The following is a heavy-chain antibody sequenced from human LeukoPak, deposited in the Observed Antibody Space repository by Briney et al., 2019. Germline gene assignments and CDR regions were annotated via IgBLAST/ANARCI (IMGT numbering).Heavy chain of an antibody. J-gene: IGHJ4*02. CDR1: GFTFSSYA. V-gene: IGHV3-43D*03. CDR3: AKGTSSWHEFDS. CDR2: ITWDGDST. D-gene: IGHD6-13*01. Sequence: GGSLRLSCAASGFTFSSYAMSWVRQAPGKGLEWVSLITWDGDSTYYADSVKGRFTISRDNSKNYLYLQMNSLRAEDIALYYCAKGTSSWHEFDSWGQGTLVTVSS.